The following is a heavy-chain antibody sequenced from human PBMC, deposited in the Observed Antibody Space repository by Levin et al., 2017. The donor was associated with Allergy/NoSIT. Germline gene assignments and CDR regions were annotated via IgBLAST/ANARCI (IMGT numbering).Heavy chain of an antibody. J-gene: IGHJ3*02. CDR2: ISWNSGSI. Sequence: SLKISCAASGFTFDDYAMHWVRQAPGKGLEWVSGISWNSGSIGYADSVKGRFTISRDNAKNSLYLQMNSLRTEDTALYYCARDNIGLPDAFAIWGQGTMFIVSS. D-gene: IGHD3-10*01. CDR3: ARDNIGLPDAFAI. V-gene: IGHV3-9*01. CDR1: GFTFDDYA.